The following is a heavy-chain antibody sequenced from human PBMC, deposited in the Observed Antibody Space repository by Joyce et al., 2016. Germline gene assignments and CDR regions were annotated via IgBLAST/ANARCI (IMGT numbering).Heavy chain of an antibody. CDR3: ARDRRQVGDAHYFDY. CDR2: SWYDGNKK. J-gene: IGHJ4*02. D-gene: IGHD3-16*01. V-gene: IGHV3-33*01. CDR1: GFLFREYG. Sequence: QVQLVESGGGVVQPGGYLTLSCAASGFLFREYGMNWVRQAPGKGLDWVEVSWYDGNKKYYADSVRGRFTISRDNSKNVLHLQMSSLRADDTAVYYCARDRRQVGDAHYFDYWGQGALVTVSS.